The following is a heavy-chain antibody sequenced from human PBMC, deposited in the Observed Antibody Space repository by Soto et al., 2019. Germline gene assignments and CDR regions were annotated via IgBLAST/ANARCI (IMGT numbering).Heavy chain of an antibody. CDR2: ISSSSSTI. CDR3: ASYLPSMVRYKNYGMEV. J-gene: IGHJ6*01. V-gene: IGHV3-48*02. Sequence: PVGSLRLSCAASGFTFSSYSMNCVRHAPGKGLEWVSYISSSSSTIYYADSVKGRFTISRDNAKNSLYLQMNSLRDEDTAVCYCASYLPSMVRYKNYGMEVWGQGTTVNVSS. D-gene: IGHD5-18*01. CDR1: GFTFSSYS.